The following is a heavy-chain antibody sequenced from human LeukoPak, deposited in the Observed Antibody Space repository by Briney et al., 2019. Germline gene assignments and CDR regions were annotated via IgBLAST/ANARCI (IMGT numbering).Heavy chain of an antibody. J-gene: IGHJ3*02. CDR2: INHSGST. CDR1: GGSFSGYY. D-gene: IGHD3-10*01. Sequence: PSETLSLTCAVYGGSFSGYYWSWIRQPPGKGLEWIGEINHSGSTNYNPSLKSRVTISVDTSKNQFSLMLSSVTAADTAVYYCASITTDAFDIWGQGTMVTVSS. CDR3: ASITTDAFDI. V-gene: IGHV4-34*01.